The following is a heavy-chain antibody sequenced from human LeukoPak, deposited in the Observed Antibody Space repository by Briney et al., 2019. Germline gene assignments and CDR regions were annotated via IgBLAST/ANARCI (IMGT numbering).Heavy chain of an antibody. CDR3: AKVPLSSVATSDY. J-gene: IGHJ4*02. CDR1: GFTFSSYW. D-gene: IGHD5-24*01. Sequence: GGSLRLSCAASGFTFSSYWMHWVRQAPGKGLVWVSRINSDGSSTSYADSVKGRFTISRDNAKNTLYLQMNSLRAEDTAVYYCAKVPLSSVATSDYWGQGTLVTVSS. V-gene: IGHV3-74*01. CDR2: INSDGSST.